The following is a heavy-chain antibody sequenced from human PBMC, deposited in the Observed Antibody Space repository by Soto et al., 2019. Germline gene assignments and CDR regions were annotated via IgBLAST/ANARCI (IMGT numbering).Heavy chain of an antibody. J-gene: IGHJ4*02. D-gene: IGHD3-22*01. CDR3: VGGYYFGDY. Sequence: QVQLVESGGGVVQPGRSLRLSCAASGFTFSSYGMHWVRQAPGKGLQWVAGISYDGSNKYYADSVKGRFTISRDNSKNTLYLQMNRLRAEDTAVYYCVGGYYFGDYWGQGTLVTVSS. CDR1: GFTFSSYG. CDR2: ISYDGSNK. V-gene: IGHV3-30*03.